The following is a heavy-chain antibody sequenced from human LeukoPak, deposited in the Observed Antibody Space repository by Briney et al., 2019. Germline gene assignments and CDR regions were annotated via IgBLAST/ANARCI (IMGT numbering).Heavy chain of an antibody. J-gene: IGHJ5*02. CDR2: ISTDSNTI. D-gene: IGHD1-1*01. CDR1: GFTFSSYT. CDR3: ARRPTNSGFDP. V-gene: IGHV3-48*01. Sequence: GGSLRLSCAASGFTFSSYTMNWVRQAPGKGLEWVSYISTDSNTIYYADSVKGRFTISRDNAKNSLYLQMNSLRAEDTAVYFCARRPTNSGFDPWGQGTLVTVSS.